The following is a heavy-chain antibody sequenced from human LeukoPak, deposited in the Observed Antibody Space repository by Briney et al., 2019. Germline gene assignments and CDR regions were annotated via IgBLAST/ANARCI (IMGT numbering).Heavy chain of an antibody. CDR3: AREFSSSSGGDY. J-gene: IGHJ4*02. CDR2: INPTSGGT. V-gene: IGHV1-2*06. Sequence: GASVKVSCKASGYTFTGYYVHWVRQAPGQGLEWMGRINPTSGGTNYAQNFQGRVTMTGDTSISTVHMELSRLRSDDTAVYYCAREFSSSSGGDYWGQGTLVTVSS. CDR1: GYTFTGYY. D-gene: IGHD6-6*01.